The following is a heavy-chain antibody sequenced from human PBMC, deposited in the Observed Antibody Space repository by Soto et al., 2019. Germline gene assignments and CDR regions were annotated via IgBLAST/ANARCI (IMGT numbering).Heavy chain of an antibody. J-gene: IGHJ4*01. CDR3: ARGVRLHFD. CDR2: ISGSGSNT. D-gene: IGHD4-17*01. V-gene: IGHV3-23*01. CDR1: GFSFSPYA. Sequence: PGGSLRLSCVTSGFSFSPYAMSWVRQAPGKGLEWVSGISGSGSNTYYADSVKGRFTISRDNSRNTMFLQMKSLRAEDAAIYFCARGVRLHFD.